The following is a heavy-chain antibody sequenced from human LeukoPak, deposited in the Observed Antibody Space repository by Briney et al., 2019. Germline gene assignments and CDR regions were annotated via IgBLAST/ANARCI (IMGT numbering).Heavy chain of an antibody. J-gene: IGHJ4*02. CDR3: ARDSGNDFFYY. D-gene: IGHD5-12*01. CDR1: GGTFNSYA. V-gene: IGHV1-69*01. CDR2: IIPIFGTA. Sequence: GSSVKVSCKTSGGTFNSYAITWVRQAPGQGLEWMGGIIPIFGTANYAQKFQGRVTIKADESTSTAYMELSSLRSEDTAVYYCARDSGNDFFYYWGQGTLVTVSS.